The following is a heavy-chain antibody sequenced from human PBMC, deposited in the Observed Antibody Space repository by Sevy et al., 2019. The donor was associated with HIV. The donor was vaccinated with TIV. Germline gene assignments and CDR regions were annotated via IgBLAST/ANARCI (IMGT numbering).Heavy chain of an antibody. CDR1: GFTFSSYW. V-gene: IGHV3-7*03. CDR3: AREAYYDFWSGYEFDY. Sequence: GGSLRLSCAASGFTFSSYWMSWVRQAPGKGLEWVANIKQDGSEKYYVDSVKGRFTNSRDNAKNSLYLQMNSLRAEDTAVYYCAREAYYDFWSGYEFDYWGQGTLVTVSS. J-gene: IGHJ4*02. D-gene: IGHD3-3*01. CDR2: IKQDGSEK.